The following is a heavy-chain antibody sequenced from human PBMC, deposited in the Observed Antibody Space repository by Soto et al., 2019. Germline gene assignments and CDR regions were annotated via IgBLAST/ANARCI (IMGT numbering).Heavy chain of an antibody. CDR1: GYTFTSYG. CDR3: ARDGTIVGATLNDY. CDR2: ISAYNGNT. J-gene: IGHJ4*02. Sequence: ASVKVSCKASGYTFTSYGISWVRQAPGQGLEWMGWISAYNGNTNYAQKFQGRVTMTTDTSTSTAYMELRSLRSDDTAVYYCARDGTIVGATLNDYWGQGTLVTVSS. V-gene: IGHV1-18*01. D-gene: IGHD1-26*01.